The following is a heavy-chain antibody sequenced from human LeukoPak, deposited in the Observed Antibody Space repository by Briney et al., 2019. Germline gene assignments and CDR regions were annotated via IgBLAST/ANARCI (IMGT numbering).Heavy chain of an antibody. J-gene: IGHJ3*02. Sequence: SSETLSLTCSVSAFSITSTDYYWGWIRQPPGKGLEWIGSVFYTGSTVYNPSLKSRVTISVDTSKNQFSLKLSSATAADTAVYYCARHSRSGYSGYENAFDIWGQGTMVTVSS. CDR3: ARHSRSGYSGYENAFDI. CDR1: AFSITSTDYY. CDR2: VFYTGST. D-gene: IGHD5-12*01. V-gene: IGHV4-39*01.